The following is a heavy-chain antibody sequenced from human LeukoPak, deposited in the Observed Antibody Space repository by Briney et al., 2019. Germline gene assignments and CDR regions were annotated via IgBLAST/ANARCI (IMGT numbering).Heavy chain of an antibody. D-gene: IGHD6-19*01. Sequence: GGSLRLSCAASGFPLSSYAMSWVRQASGKGLEWVSATSSSDPGTYYADSVRGRFTISRDNSKNSLYLQMNSLRAEDTAVYYCARGRSGWYHNFDYWGQGTLVTVSS. CDR2: TSSSDPGT. J-gene: IGHJ4*02. V-gene: IGHV3-23*01. CDR3: ARGRSGWYHNFDY. CDR1: GFPLSSYA.